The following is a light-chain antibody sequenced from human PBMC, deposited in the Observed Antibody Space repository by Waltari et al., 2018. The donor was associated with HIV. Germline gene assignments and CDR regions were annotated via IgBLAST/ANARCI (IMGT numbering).Light chain of an antibody. Sequence: SYVLTQAPSVSVAPGQPATISCGTIGRNSVQWYRQKPGRAPLLVVLGDVDRASGIPARFSGARSGERATLTIRGVEAGDEADYYCQVWDRSYKEAVFGGGT. J-gene: IGLJ2*01. V-gene: IGLV3-21*02. CDR3: QVWDRSYKEAV. CDR2: GDV. CDR1: TIGRNS.